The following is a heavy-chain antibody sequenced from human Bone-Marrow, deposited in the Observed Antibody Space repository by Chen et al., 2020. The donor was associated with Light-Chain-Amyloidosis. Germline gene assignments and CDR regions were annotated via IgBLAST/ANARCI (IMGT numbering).Heavy chain of an antibody. CDR2: IRGSGGSR. CDR1: GFALSRYA. J-gene: IGHJ3*02. D-gene: IGHD3-9*01. V-gene: IGHV3-23*04. CDR3: AKDISYDDILPGYPADAFDI. Sequence: EVQLVESGGGLLKRGGAVRRSCAASGFALSRYAMSWGRQATGKGLEWVSTIRGSGGSRYCGDSVNGRLTISRDNSKNALFLQMNSLRAEDTAVYYCAKDISYDDILPGYPADAFDIWGQGTMVTVAS.